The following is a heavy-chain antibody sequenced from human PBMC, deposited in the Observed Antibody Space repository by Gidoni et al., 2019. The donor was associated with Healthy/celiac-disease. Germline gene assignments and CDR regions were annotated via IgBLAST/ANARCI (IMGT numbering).Heavy chain of an antibody. CDR2: IYWDDDK. CDR3: AHRLVGEYDYGDYGPFDY. V-gene: IGHV2-5*02. J-gene: IGHJ4*02. CDR1: GFSLSTSGVG. Sequence: QITLKESGPTLVKPTQTLTLTCTFSGFSLSTSGVGVGWIRQPPGKALEWLALIYWDDDKRYSPSLKSRLTITKDTSKNQVVLTMTNMDPVDTATYYCAHRLVGEYDYGDYGPFDYWGQGTLVTVSS. D-gene: IGHD4-17*01.